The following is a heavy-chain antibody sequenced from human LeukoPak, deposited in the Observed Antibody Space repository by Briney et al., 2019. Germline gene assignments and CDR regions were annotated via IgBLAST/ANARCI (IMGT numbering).Heavy chain of an antibody. J-gene: IGHJ6*04. CDR1: GGTFSSYA. D-gene: IGHD2-15*01. V-gene: IGHV1-69*13. CDR2: XXXTFGTA. Sequence: ASVKVSCKASGGTFSSYAISWVRQAPGQGLXXXXXXXXTFGTANYAQKFQGRVTITADESTSTAYMELSSLRSEDTAVYYCARDDCSGGSCYSDYYGMDVWGKGTAVTVSS. CDR3: ARDDCSGGSCYSDYYGMDV.